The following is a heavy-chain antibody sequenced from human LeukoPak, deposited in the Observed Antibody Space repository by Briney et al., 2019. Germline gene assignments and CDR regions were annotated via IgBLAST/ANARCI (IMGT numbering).Heavy chain of an antibody. CDR3: ARVITVRGVIFDY. D-gene: IGHD3-16*01. V-gene: IGHV3-66*01. Sequence: PGGSLRLSCAASEFIVSINYMTWVRQAPGKGLEWVSLIYSRGDTKYADSVKGRFTISRDNSKNTLYLQMSSLRTEDTAVYYCARVITVRGVIFDYWGQGTLVTVSS. CDR1: EFIVSINY. CDR2: IYSRGDT. J-gene: IGHJ4*02.